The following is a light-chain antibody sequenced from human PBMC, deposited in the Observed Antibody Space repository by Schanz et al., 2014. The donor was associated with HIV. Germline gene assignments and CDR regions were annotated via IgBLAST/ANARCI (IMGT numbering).Light chain of an antibody. Sequence: QSVLTQAPSLSGTPGQRVSISCSGSSSNIGTNTVNWYQQLPRTAPKLLVFNTNQRPSGVPGRFSASKSGASASLAISGLQSEDEADYYCATWDGSLKGVIFGGGTKLTVL. CDR3: ATWDGSLKGVI. J-gene: IGLJ2*01. CDR2: NTN. V-gene: IGLV1-44*01. CDR1: SSNIGTNT.